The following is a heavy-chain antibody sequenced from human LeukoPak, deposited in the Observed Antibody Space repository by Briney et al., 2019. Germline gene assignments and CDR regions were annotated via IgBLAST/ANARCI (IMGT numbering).Heavy chain of an antibody. D-gene: IGHD3-22*01. J-gene: IGHJ3*02. CDR1: GFIFSRSA. Sequence: SVKVSCKASGFIFSRSAVQWVRQARGQRLEWIGWIVVGSGNTNYAQKFQERVTMTRDMSTGTAYMELSSLRSEDTAVYYCAAGNYYDSSGYYPYAFDIWGQGTMVTASS. V-gene: IGHV1-58*01. CDR3: AAGNYYDSSGYYPYAFDI. CDR2: IVVGSGNT.